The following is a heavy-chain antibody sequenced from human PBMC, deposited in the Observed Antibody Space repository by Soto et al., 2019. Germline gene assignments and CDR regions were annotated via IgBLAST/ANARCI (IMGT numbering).Heavy chain of an antibody. D-gene: IGHD1-26*01. CDR1: GFTVSSNY. V-gene: IGHV3-53*01. Sequence: EVQLVESGGGLIQPGGSLRLSCAASGFTVSSNYMSWVRQAPGKGLEWVSVIYSGGSTYYADSVKGRFTISRDNSKNTLYLQMNSLRAEDTAVYYCAKDRELLLRSYFDYWGQGTLVTVSS. CDR3: AKDRELLLRSYFDY. J-gene: IGHJ4*02. CDR2: IYSGGST.